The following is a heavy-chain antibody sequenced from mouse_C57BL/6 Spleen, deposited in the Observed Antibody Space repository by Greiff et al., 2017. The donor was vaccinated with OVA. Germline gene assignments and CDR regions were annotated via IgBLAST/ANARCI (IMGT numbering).Heavy chain of an antibody. V-gene: IGHV1-15*01. Sequence: QVQLKESGAELVRPGASVTLSCKASGYTFTDYEMHWVKQTPVHGLEWIGAIDPETGGTAYNQKFKGKAILTADKSSSTAYMELRSLTSEDSAVYYCTIYYDYDEAWFAYWGQGTLVTVSA. CDR3: TIYYDYDEAWFAY. CDR2: IDPETGGT. D-gene: IGHD2-4*01. CDR1: GYTFTDYE. J-gene: IGHJ3*01.